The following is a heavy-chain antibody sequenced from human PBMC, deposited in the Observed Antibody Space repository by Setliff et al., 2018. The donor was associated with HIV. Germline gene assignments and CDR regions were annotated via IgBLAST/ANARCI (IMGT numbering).Heavy chain of an antibody. D-gene: IGHD3-10*01. V-gene: IGHV2-70*11. J-gene: IGHJ4*02. CDR3: ARDWRDASGSYYYFDY. CDR2: INLYDDK. Sequence: GPTLVNPTQTLTLTCTFSGFSLSTSGMCVTWIRQPPGKALEWLARINLYDDKYYSTSLKTRLTISKDTYKNQVVLTMTNMEPVDTATYYCARDWRDASGSYYYFDYWGQGTLVTVSS. CDR1: GFSLSTSGMC.